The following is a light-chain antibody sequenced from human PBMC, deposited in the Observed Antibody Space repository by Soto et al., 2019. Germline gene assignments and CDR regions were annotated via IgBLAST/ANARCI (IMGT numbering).Light chain of an antibody. Sequence: QSALTQPASVSGSPGQSVTISCTGTSSDVGAYKYVSWYQHHPGKTPQLMIYEVSNRPSGVSNRFSASKSGNTASLPISGLQAEDEATYYCSSYSSSSTLVFGTGTKLTVL. CDR1: SSDVGAYKY. V-gene: IGLV2-14*01. J-gene: IGLJ1*01. CDR2: EVS. CDR3: SSYSSSSTLV.